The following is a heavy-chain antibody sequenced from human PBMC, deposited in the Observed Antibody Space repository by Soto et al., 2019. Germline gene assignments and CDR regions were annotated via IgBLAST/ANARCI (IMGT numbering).Heavy chain of an antibody. V-gene: IGHV2-5*02. CDR3: IQSRCGGDCLQSYASYYYYGMDV. Sequence: QITLKESGPTLVKPTQTLTLTCTFSAFSLSTGGVDVGWIRQPPEKALEWLALIYWDDDKRYSPSLRSRLTITKDTSKKQVVLTMTNMDPVDTATYYCIQSRCGGDCLQSYASYYYYGMDVWGQGTTVTVSS. D-gene: IGHD2-21*02. CDR2: IYWDDDK. CDR1: AFSLSTGGVD. J-gene: IGHJ6*02.